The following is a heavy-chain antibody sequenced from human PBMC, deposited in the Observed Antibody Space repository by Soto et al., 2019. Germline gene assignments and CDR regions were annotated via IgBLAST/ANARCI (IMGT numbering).Heavy chain of an antibody. J-gene: IGHJ4*02. V-gene: IGHV2-5*02. D-gene: IGHD3-3*01. CDR1: GFSLTTSGVG. CDR3: ANRVLRTVFGLVTTTAIYFDF. CDR2: IYWDDDK. Sequence: QITLNESGPTQVKPRQTLTLTCTFSGFSLTTSGVGVGWIRQSPGKAPEWLALIYWDDDKRYSPSLKSRLTIPKETSKNQLVLTMADLDPADTATYYCANRVLRTVFGLVTTTAIYFDFWGQGTPVAVSS.